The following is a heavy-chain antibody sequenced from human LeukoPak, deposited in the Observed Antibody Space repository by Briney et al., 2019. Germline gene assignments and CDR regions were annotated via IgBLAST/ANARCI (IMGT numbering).Heavy chain of an antibody. CDR1: GFTFSSLA. CDR2: ISPNGGST. J-gene: IGHJ4*02. D-gene: IGHD6-19*01. V-gene: IGHV3-64D*06. CDR3: VNQISGWVY. Sequence: PGGSLRLSCSASGFTFSSLAMHWVRQAPGKGLEYVSGISPNGGSTNYADSVKARFSISRDNSKNTLYLQMSSPRPEDTAVYYCVNQISGWVYWGQGTLVTVSS.